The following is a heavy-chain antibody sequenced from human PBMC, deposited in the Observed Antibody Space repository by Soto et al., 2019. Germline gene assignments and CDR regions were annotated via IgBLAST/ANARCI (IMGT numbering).Heavy chain of an antibody. D-gene: IGHD4-17*01. Sequence: QVQLVQSGAEVKKPGASVKVSCKASGYTFTSYAMHWVRQAPGQRLEWMGWINAGNGNTKYSQKFQGRVTITRDTSASTAYMELSSLRSEDTAVDSCARLGAVTNLDYWGQGTLVTVSS. CDR1: GYTFTSYA. J-gene: IGHJ4*02. V-gene: IGHV1-3*01. CDR2: INAGNGNT. CDR3: ARLGAVTNLDY.